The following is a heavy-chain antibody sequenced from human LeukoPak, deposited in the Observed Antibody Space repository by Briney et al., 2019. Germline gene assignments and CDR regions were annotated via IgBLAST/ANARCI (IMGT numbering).Heavy chain of an antibody. D-gene: IGHD3-10*01. CDR1: GYTFTSYA. Sequence: ASVKVSCKASGYTFTSYAINWVRQAPGQGLEWMGWINTDTGNPTYAQGFTGRFVFSLDTSVSTAYLQISSLKAEDTAVYYCARVSAPGSGSYYYYYYGVDVWGQGTTVTVSS. CDR3: ARVSAPGSGSYYYYYYGVDV. V-gene: IGHV7-4-1*02. CDR2: INTDTGNP. J-gene: IGHJ6*02.